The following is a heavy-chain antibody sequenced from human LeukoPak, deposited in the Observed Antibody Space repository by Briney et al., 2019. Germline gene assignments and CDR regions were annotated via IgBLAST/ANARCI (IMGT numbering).Heavy chain of an antibody. V-gene: IGHV3-9*01. CDR1: GFTFDDYA. J-gene: IGHJ4*02. Sequence: GGSLRLSCAASGFTFDDYAMHWVRQVPGKGLEWVSGISWNSGSIGYADSVKGRFTISRDNAKNSLYLQMNSLRAEDTALYYCAKVAVAGPYDYWGQGTLVTVSS. D-gene: IGHD6-19*01. CDR3: AKVAVAGPYDY. CDR2: ISWNSGSI.